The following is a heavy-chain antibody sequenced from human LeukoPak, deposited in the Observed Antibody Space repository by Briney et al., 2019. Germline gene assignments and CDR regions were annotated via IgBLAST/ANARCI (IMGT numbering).Heavy chain of an antibody. D-gene: IGHD3-10*01. Sequence: SETLSLTCTVSGGSISRSRDYWGWIRQPPGKGLEWIGSIYYSGSTYYNPSLKSRVTISGDTSKNRFSLKLSSVTAADTAMYYCARDKSRTYGSADAFDIWGQGTMVTVSS. V-gene: IGHV4-39*07. CDR2: IYYSGST. CDR3: ARDKSRTYGSADAFDI. CDR1: GGSISRSRDY. J-gene: IGHJ3*02.